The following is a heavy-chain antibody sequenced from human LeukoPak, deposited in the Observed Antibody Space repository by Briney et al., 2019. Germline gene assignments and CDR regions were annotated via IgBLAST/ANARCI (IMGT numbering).Heavy chain of an antibody. D-gene: IGHD6-19*01. V-gene: IGHV3-30*02. CDR2: IRYVGSNK. J-gene: IGHJ4*02. Sequence: GGSLRLSCAASGFTFSSYGMHWVRQAPGKGLEWVAFIRYVGSNKYYADSVEGRFTISRDNSKNTLYLQMNSLRAEDTAVYYCAKAPGSGWDGQNYWGQGTLVTVSS. CDR1: GFTFSSYG. CDR3: AKAPGSGWDGQNY.